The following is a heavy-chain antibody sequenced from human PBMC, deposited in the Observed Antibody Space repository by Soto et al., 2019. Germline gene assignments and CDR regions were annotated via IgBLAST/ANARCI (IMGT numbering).Heavy chain of an antibody. CDR3: ARERVDGYGSGSRNFDY. CDR2: IYTSGST. J-gene: IGHJ4*02. Sequence: ETLSLTCAVSGGSISSYYWNWIRQPAGKGLEWIGRIYTSGSTNYNPSLKSRVTMSVDTSMNQFSLKLSSVTAADTAVYYCARERVDGYGSGSRNFDYWGQGTLVTVSS. D-gene: IGHD3-10*01. CDR1: GGSISSYY. V-gene: IGHV4-4*07.